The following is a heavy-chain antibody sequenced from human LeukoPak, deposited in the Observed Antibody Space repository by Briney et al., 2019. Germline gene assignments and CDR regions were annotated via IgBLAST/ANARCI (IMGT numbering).Heavy chain of an antibody. V-gene: IGHV1-2*02. J-gene: IGHJ4*02. CDR1: GYTFTGYY. D-gene: IGHD1-26*01. CDR3: ARTSGSYYRPFDY. CDR2: INPNSGGT. Sequence: ASVKVSCKASGYTFTGYYMHWVRQAPGQGLEWMGWINPNSGGTNYAQKFQGRVTTTRDTSISTAYMELSRLRSDDTAVYYCARTSGSYYRPFDYWGQGTLVTVSS.